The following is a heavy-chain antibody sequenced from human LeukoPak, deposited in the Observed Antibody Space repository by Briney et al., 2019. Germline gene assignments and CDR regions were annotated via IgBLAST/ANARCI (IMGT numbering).Heavy chain of an antibody. J-gene: IGHJ4*02. V-gene: IGHV4-4*09. CDR1: GGSISNNC. CDR2: IYASGTT. Sequence: SETLSLTCTVSGGSISNNCWSWIRQPPGKGLEWIGCIYASGTTNYNPSLKGRLTISVDTSNSQFSLTVRSVTAADTAVYYCGGRGFWGQGTLVTVSS. CDR3: GGRGF. D-gene: IGHD3-10*01.